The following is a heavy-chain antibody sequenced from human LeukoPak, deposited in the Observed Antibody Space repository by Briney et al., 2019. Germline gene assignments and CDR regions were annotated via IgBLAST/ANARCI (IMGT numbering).Heavy chain of an antibody. J-gene: IGHJ5*02. CDR2: IYYSGST. CDR3: ARARHPNWFDP. Sequence: PSQTLSLTCIVSGGSISSGGYYWSWIRQHPGKGLEWMGNIYYSGSTYYNPSLKSRVTISVDTSKNQFSLKLSSVTAADTAVYYCARARHPNWFDPWGQGTLVTVSS. CDR1: GGSISSGGYY. V-gene: IGHV4-31*03.